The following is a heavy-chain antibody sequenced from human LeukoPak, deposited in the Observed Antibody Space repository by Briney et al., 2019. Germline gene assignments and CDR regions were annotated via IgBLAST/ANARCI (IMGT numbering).Heavy chain of an antibody. J-gene: IGHJ4*02. V-gene: IGHV1-18*01. Sequence: ASVKVSCKASGYTFTSYGISWVRQAPGQGLEWMGWISAYNGNTNYAQKLQGRVTMTTDTSTSTAYMELRSLRSDDTAVYYCARVAGYCSGGSCYPRYYFDYWGQGTLVTVSS. CDR3: ARVAGYCSGGSCYPRYYFDY. D-gene: IGHD2-15*01. CDR1: GYTFTSYG. CDR2: ISAYNGNT.